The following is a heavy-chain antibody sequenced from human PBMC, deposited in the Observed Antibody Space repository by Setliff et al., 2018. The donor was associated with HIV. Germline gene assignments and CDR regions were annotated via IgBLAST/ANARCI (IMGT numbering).Heavy chain of an antibody. Sequence: ASVKVSCKASGDTFSGHYMHWVRQAPGQGLEWLGWINPNSGGTKYAQKFQGRLTMTRDTSITTVYMELSRLRSDDTAVYYCATDGSVVVVAGSGFDPWGQGTQVTVSS. V-gene: IGHV1-2*02. CDR2: INPNSGGT. CDR1: GDTFSGHY. J-gene: IGHJ5*02. CDR3: ATDGSVVVVAGSGFDP. D-gene: IGHD2-15*01.